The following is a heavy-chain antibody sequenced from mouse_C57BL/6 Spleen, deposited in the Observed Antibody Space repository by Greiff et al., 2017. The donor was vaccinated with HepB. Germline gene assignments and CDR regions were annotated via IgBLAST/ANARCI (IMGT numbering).Heavy chain of an antibody. V-gene: IGHV5-17*01. CDR3: ARWGLRRYFDV. CDR2: ISSGSSTI. Sequence: DVHLVESGGGLVKPGGSLKLSCAASGFTFSDYGMHWVRQAPEKGLEWVAYISSGSSTIYYADTVKGRFTISRDNAKNTLFLQMTSLRSEDTAMYYCARWGLRRYFDVWGTGTTVTVSS. J-gene: IGHJ1*03. D-gene: IGHD2-4*01. CDR1: GFTFSDYG.